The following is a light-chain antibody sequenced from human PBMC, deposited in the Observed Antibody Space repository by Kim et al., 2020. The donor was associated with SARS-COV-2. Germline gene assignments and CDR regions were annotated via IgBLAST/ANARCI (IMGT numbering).Light chain of an antibody. CDR3: ATWDSSLSVGV. V-gene: IGLV1-51*01. J-gene: IGLJ3*02. Sequence: QSVLTQPPSVSAAPGQKVTISCSGSRSNIGNNPVSWYQQFPGTAPRLITYDNDKRPSGIPDRFSSSKSGTPATLGITGLRTGDEADYYCATWDSSLSVGVFGGGTKVTVL. CDR1: RSNIGNNP. CDR2: DND.